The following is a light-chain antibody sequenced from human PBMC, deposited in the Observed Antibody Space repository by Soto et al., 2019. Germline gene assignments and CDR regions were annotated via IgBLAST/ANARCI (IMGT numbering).Light chain of an antibody. V-gene: IGKV3-20*01. CDR3: QQYGSSPWT. CDR1: QSVSSY. Sequence: EIVLTQSPATLSLSPGERATLSCRASQSVSSYLAWYQQKPGRAPRLLIYGASSRATGIPDRFSGSGSGTDFTLTISRLEPEDFAVYYCQQYGSSPWTFGQGTKVDIK. J-gene: IGKJ1*01. CDR2: GAS.